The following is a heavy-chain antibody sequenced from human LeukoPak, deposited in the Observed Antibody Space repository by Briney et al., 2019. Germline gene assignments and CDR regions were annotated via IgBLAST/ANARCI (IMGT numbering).Heavy chain of an antibody. Sequence: GGALRLSCAASGFTFSDYYMNWIRQAPGKGREWVSYISNSGSIIYYADSVKGRFTISRDNAKNSLYLQMNSLRAEDTAVYYCAKAPVTTCSGAYCYPFDYWSQGTLVTVSS. CDR3: AKAPVTTCSGAYCYPFDY. V-gene: IGHV3-11*04. J-gene: IGHJ4*02. CDR2: ISNSGSII. CDR1: GFTFSDYY. D-gene: IGHD2-15*01.